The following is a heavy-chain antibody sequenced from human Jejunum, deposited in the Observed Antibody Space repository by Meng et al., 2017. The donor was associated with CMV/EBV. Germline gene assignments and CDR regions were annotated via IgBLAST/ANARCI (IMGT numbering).Heavy chain of an antibody. CDR2: IHSGGGT. CDR3: AKGAGSSSSRRYLDY. CDR1: KFTDKKTN. Sequence: LVWSGGGFAAPGCAVNHTWVSCKFTDKKTNVTWVRWAPGTGLEWFSVIHSGGGTHCGDSVKDRFPISGDASKNTVYLQRYSLREEDTAVYYCAKGAGSSSSRRYLDYWGQGTLVTVSS. J-gene: IGHJ4*03. V-gene: IGHV3-66*01. D-gene: IGHD6-6*01.